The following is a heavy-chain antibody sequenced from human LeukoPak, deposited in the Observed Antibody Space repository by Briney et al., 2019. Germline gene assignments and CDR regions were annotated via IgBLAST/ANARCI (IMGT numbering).Heavy chain of an antibody. CDR3: ARGYCSSTSCYPNWFDP. Sequence: SGTLSLTCTVSGGSISSYYWSWIRQPPGKGLEWIGYIYYSGSTNYNPSLKSRVTISVDTSKNQFSLKLSSVTAADTAVYYCARGYCSSTSCYPNWFDPWGQGTLVTVSS. D-gene: IGHD2-2*01. J-gene: IGHJ5*02. CDR2: IYYSGST. V-gene: IGHV4-59*01. CDR1: GGSISSYY.